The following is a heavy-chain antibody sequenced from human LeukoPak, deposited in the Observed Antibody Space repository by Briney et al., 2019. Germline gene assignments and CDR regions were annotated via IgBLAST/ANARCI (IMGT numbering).Heavy chain of an antibody. Sequence: PSETLSLTCAVYGGSFSGYYWSWIRQPPGKGLEWIGEINHSGSTNYNPSLKSRVTVSVDTSRNQFSLKLTSVTAADTAVYYCARGHYYFDYWAREPWSPSPQ. CDR2: INHSGST. CDR1: GGSFSGYY. V-gene: IGHV4-34*01. CDR3: ARGHYYFDY. J-gene: IGHJ4*02.